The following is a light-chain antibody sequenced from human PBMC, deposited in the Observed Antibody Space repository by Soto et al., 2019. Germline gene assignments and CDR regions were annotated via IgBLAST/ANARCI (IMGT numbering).Light chain of an antibody. CDR2: SSS. V-gene: IGKV1-39*01. CDR1: QGIITY. CDR3: EQSFSSRWR. Sequence: DTRVNQNPSSVSSALIVRVSVTGRASQGIITYLNWYQQKPGKAPNLLIYSSSTLQSGVPSRFSGSGSGTDFTLTISSLQPQEFATYYCEQSFSSRWRFGKGTKVDIK. J-gene: IGKJ1*01.